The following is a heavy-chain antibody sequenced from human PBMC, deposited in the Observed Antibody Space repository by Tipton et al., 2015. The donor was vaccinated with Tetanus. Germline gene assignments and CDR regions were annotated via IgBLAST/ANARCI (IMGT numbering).Heavy chain of an antibody. CDR3: AKTAAGSGLFDY. CDR1: GFNFDDYA. V-gene: IGHV3-9*01. Sequence: RSLRLSCVVSGFNFDDYAMHWVRQVPGKGLQWVSAITWDSRLIAYADSVKGRFTMSRDDSQNTLFLQMSSLRADDTAMYYCAKTAAGSGLFDYWGQGALVTVAS. CDR2: ITWDSRLI. J-gene: IGHJ4*02. D-gene: IGHD6-13*01.